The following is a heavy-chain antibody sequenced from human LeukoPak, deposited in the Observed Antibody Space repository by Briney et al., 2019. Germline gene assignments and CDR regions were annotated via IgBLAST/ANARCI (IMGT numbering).Heavy chain of an antibody. CDR1: GFTFGSYS. Sequence: PGGSLRLSCAASGFTFGSYSMNWVRQAPGKGLEWVSSISSSSSYIYYADSVKGRFTISRDNAKNSLYLQMNSLRAEDTAVYYCARDAQQLVDYWGQGTLVTVSS. J-gene: IGHJ4*02. CDR3: ARDAQQLVDY. CDR2: ISSSSSYI. V-gene: IGHV3-21*01. D-gene: IGHD6-13*01.